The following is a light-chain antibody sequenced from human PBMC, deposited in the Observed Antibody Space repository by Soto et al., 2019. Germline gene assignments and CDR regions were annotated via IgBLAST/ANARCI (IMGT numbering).Light chain of an antibody. Sequence: QSVLTQPPSASGTPGQRVTISCSGSSSNIGSNIVNLYQHLPGTAPKLLIYTNNQRPSGVPDRFSDSKSGTSASLAISGLQSEDKADYYCASWDGSLQTWVFGGGTKLTVL. V-gene: IGLV1-44*01. CDR2: TNN. CDR1: SSNIGSNI. CDR3: ASWDGSLQTWV. J-gene: IGLJ3*02.